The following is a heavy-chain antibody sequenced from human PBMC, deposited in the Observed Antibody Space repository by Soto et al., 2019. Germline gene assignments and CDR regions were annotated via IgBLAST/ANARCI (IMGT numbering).Heavy chain of an antibody. CDR2: IWYDGSNK. CDR3: ARDPSAGNNWNSASLYVRAV. CDR1: GFTFSSYG. V-gene: IGHV3-33*01. J-gene: IGHJ6*02. D-gene: IGHD1-7*01. Sequence: AGGSLRLSCAASGFTFSSYGMHWVRQAPGKGLEWVAVIWYDGSNKYYADSVKGRFTISRDNSKNTLYLQMNSLRAEDTAVYYCARDPSAGNNWNSASLYVRAVWAQGTTVTVSS.